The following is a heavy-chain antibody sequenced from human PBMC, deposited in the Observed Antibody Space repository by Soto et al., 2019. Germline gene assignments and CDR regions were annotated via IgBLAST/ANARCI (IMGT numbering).Heavy chain of an antibody. V-gene: IGHV3-33*01. Sequence: QVQLVESGGGVVQPGRSLRLSCAASGFTFSSYGMHWVRQAPGKGLEWVAVIWYDGSNKYYADSVKGRFTISRDNSKNTLYLQMNSLRAEDTAVYYCARDMWGLEWPSPYYFDYWGQGTLVTVSS. CDR2: IWYDGSNK. CDR3: ARDMWGLEWPSPYYFDY. D-gene: IGHD3-3*01. J-gene: IGHJ4*02. CDR1: GFTFSSYG.